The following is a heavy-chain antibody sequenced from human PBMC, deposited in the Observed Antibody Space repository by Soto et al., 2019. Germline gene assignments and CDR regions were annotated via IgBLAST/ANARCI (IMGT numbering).Heavy chain of an antibody. J-gene: IGHJ6*02. CDR2: TYYRSKWYN. CDR3: ARALAEAGLVYYYYGMDV. D-gene: IGHD6-19*01. CDR1: GDSVSSNSAA. Sequence: SHTLAPTSAISGDSVSSNSAAWNWIRQSPSRGLEWLGRTYYRSKWYNDCAVSVKSRITINPDTSKNQFSLQLNSVTPEDTPVYYCARALAEAGLVYYYYGMDVWREGTGVTVS. V-gene: IGHV6-1*01.